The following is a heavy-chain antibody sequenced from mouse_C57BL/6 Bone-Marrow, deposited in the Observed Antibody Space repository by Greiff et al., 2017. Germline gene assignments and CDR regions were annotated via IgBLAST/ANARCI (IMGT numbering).Heavy chain of an antibody. CDR1: GFTFSSYT. CDR3: SRQVTTVLATKYFDV. V-gene: IGHV5-9*01. Sequence: EVQLVESGGGLVKPGGSLKLSCAASGFTFSSYTMPWVRQTPEQRLQWVAAISGGGGNTYSPDRVKGRFTISRDNDKNILYLQMRRMRSEDAALYYCSRQVTTVLATKYFDVWGTGTTGTVSA. D-gene: IGHD1-1*01. J-gene: IGHJ1*03. CDR2: ISGGGGNT.